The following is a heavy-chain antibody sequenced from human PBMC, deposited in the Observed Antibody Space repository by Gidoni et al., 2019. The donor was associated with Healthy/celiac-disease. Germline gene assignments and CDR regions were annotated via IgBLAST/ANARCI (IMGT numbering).Heavy chain of an antibody. CDR2: IYYSGST. Sequence: QLQLQESGPGLVKPSETLSLTCTVSGGSISSSSSYWGWIRQPPGKGLEWIGSIYYSGSTYYNPSLKSRVTISVDTSKNQFSLKLSYVTAADTAVYYCARRPPTGTIASDAYGMDVWGQGTTVTVSS. CDR1: GGSISSSSSY. J-gene: IGHJ6*02. D-gene: IGHD1-7*01. CDR3: ARRPPTGTIASDAYGMDV. V-gene: IGHV4-39*01.